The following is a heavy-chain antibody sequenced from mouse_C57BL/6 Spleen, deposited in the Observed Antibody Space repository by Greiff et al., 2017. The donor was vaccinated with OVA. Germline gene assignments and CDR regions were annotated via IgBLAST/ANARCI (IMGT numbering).Heavy chain of an antibody. J-gene: IGHJ1*03. CDR1: GFTFTDYY. CDR2: IRNKANGYTT. Sequence: EVQLVESGGGLVQPGGSLSLSCAASGFTFTDYYMSWVRQPPGKALEWFGLIRNKANGYTTEYSASVKGRFTISRDNSPSILYLQMNALTAEDSATYFCARLSDGTRCWYFDVWGTGTTVTVSS. CDR3: ARLSDGTRCWYFDV. D-gene: IGHD2-13*01. V-gene: IGHV7-3*01.